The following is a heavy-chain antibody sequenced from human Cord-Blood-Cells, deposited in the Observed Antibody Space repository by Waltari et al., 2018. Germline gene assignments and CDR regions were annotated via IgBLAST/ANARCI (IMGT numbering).Heavy chain of an antibody. CDR2: IIPILGIA. D-gene: IGHD4-4*01. J-gene: IGHJ4*02. V-gene: IGHV1-69*09. CDR1: GGTFSSYA. Sequence: QVQLVQSGAEVKKPGSSVKVSCKASGGTFSSYAIRWLRQAPGQGLEWMGRIIPILGIANYAQKFQGRVTITADKSTSTAYMELSSLRSEDTAVYYCARKGDYSNFDYWGQGTLVTVSS. CDR3: ARKGDYSNFDY.